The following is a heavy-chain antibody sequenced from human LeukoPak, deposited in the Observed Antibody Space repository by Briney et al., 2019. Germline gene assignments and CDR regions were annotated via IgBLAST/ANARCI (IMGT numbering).Heavy chain of an antibody. CDR2: ISGSGGST. CDR3: AKDSGRTAKSLFDP. Sequence: AGGSLRLSCAASGFTVSSYAMSWVRQAPGKGLEWVSAISGSGGSTYYADSVKGRFTISRDNSKNTLYLQMNSLRAEDTAVYYCAKDSGRTAKSLFDPWGQGTLVTVSS. D-gene: IGHD2-15*01. V-gene: IGHV3-23*01. J-gene: IGHJ5*02. CDR1: GFTVSSYA.